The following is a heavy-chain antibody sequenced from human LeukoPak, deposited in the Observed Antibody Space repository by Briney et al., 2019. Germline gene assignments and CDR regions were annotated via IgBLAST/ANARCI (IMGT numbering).Heavy chain of an antibody. D-gene: IGHD1-26*01. CDR1: GFTFRSYS. V-gene: IGHV3-21*06. Sequence: GGCLRLSCEGSGFTFRSYSLTWVRQAPGKGLEWISFITSTSNYIYYADSVKGRFTISRDNAKNSLSLQMNSLRDGDTAVYYCVRVWGGQFYFDYWGHGILVTVSS. CDR3: VRVWGGQFYFDY. CDR2: ITSTSNYI. J-gene: IGHJ4*01.